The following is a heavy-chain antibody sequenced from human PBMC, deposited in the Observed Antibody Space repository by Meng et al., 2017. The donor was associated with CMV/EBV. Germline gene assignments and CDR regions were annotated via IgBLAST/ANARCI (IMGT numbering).Heavy chain of an antibody. D-gene: IGHD1-1*01. CDR1: GYRFSDHY. J-gene: IGHJ4*02. CDR2: IYPNSGGT. Sequence: VQLVPPGAEVKSPGAPVKVSCPTSGYRFSDHYMHWVRQAPGQGLEWMGWIYPNSGGTHYAQKFQDRVTMTRDTSISTVYMELSRLTSDDTAVYYCVRDHNWGPDYWGQGTLVTVSS. CDR3: VRDHNWGPDY. V-gene: IGHV1-2*02.